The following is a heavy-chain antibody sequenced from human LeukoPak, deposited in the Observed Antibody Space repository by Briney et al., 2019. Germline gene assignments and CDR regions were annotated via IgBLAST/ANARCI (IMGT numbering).Heavy chain of an antibody. D-gene: IGHD3-10*01. CDR3: ASESYCYGPGSYYNWFDP. J-gene: IGHJ5*02. CDR1: GFTFSAYY. V-gene: IGHV3-11*04. Sequence: GGSLRLSCAASGFTFSAYYMTWIRQAPGEGLQWVSYISDSGTTVQYTDSVKSRFTISRDNAKNSLYLQMNSLRAEDTAVYYCASESYCYGPGSYYNWFDPWGQGTLVTVSS. CDR2: ISDSGTTV.